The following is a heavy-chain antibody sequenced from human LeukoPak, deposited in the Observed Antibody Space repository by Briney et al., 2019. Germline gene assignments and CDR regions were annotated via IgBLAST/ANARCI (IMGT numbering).Heavy chain of an antibody. CDR1: GFTFSSYD. J-gene: IGHJ6*03. CDR2: IGTAGDT. Sequence: PGGSLRLSCAASGFTFSSYDMHWVRQATGKGLELVSAIGTAGDTYYPGSVKGRFTISRENAKNSLYLQMNSLRAGDTAVYYCARGFYGDSSYYYYYMDVWGKGTTVTVSS. D-gene: IGHD3-22*01. V-gene: IGHV3-13*01. CDR3: ARGFYGDSSYYYYYMDV.